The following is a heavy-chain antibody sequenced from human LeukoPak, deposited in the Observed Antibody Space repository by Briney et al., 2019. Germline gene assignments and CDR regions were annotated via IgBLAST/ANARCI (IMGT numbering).Heavy chain of an antibody. CDR2: ISAXNGNT. CDR1: GYTFTSYG. D-gene: IGHD3-22*01. Sequence: GASVKVSCKASGYTFTSYGISWVRQAPGQGLEWMGWISAXNGNTNYAQKLQGRVTMTTDTSTSTAYMELRSLRSDDTAVYYCARDEGGPTYYYDSSGYNPTGGFDYWGQGTLVTVSS. CDR3: ARDEGGPTYYYDSSGYNPTGGFDY. V-gene: IGHV1-18*01. J-gene: IGHJ4*02.